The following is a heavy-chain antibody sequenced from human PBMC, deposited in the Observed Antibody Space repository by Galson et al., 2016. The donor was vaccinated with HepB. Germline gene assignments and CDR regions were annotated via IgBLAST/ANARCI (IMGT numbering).Heavy chain of an antibody. J-gene: IGHJ4*02. CDR1: GFTFSSYA. V-gene: IGHV3-23*01. CDR2: ISASGGTT. D-gene: IGHD3-10*01. CDR3: ARERYYGSGNYQDY. Sequence: SLRLSCAASGFTFSSYAMRWVRQAPGKGLEWVSGISASGGTTYYADSVKGRFTISRDNSKNTLYLQMNSLRAEGTAVYFCARERYYGSGNYQDYWGQGTLVTVSA.